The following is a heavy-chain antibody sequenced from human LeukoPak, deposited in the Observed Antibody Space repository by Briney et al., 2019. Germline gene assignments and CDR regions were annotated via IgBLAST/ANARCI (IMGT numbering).Heavy chain of an antibody. Sequence: SETLSLTCTVSGGSISSYYWSWIRQPPGKGLEWIGYIYYSGSTNYNPSLKSRVTISVDTSKNQFSLNLSSVTAADTVVYYCASHVVTTWGDYFDYWGQGTLVTVSS. V-gene: IGHV4-59*08. CDR2: IYYSGST. CDR1: GGSISSYY. J-gene: IGHJ4*02. CDR3: ASHVVTTWGDYFDY. D-gene: IGHD4-23*01.